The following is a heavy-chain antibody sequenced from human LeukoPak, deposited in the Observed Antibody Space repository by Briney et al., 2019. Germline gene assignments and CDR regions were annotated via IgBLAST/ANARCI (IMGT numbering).Heavy chain of an antibody. V-gene: IGHV3-53*01. CDR2: IYSGGST. J-gene: IGHJ6*03. CDR3: ARVYRGDFWSGPRPYYMDV. Sequence: GGSLRLSCAASGFTVSSNYMSWVRQAPGKGLEWVSVIYSGGSTYYADSVKGRFTISRDNSKNTLYLQMNSLRAEDTAVYYCARVYRGDFWSGPRPYYMDVWGKGTTVTVSS. D-gene: IGHD3-3*01. CDR1: GFTVSSNY.